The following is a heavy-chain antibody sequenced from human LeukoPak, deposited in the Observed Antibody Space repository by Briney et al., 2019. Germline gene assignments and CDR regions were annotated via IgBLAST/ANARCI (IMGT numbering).Heavy chain of an antibody. J-gene: IGHJ3*02. Sequence: PGGSLRLSCAASGFTFSSYWMSWVRQVPGKGLEWVANIKQGGSEKDYLDSVKGRFTISRDNAKNSLYLQMNSLRVEDTAVYYCGRHGGAFEMWGQGTMVSVSS. CDR3: GRHGGAFEM. V-gene: IGHV3-7*01. CDR2: IKQGGSEK. CDR1: GFTFSSYW.